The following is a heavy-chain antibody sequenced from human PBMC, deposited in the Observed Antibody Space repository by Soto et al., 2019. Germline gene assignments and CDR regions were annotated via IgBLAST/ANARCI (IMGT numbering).Heavy chain of an antibody. Sequence: ETLSLTCTVSGGSISSYYWSWIRQPPGKGLEYIGYIYYSGSTNSNPSLKSRVTISVDTSKNQFSLKLSSVTAADTAVYYCTRGYQGSGYIAFDIWGQGTMVTVSS. J-gene: IGHJ3*02. CDR2: IYYSGST. D-gene: IGHD3-22*01. V-gene: IGHV4-59*01. CDR3: TRGYQGSGYIAFDI. CDR1: GGSISSYY.